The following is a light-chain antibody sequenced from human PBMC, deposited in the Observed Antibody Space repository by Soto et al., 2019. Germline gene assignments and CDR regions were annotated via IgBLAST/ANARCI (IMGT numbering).Light chain of an antibody. Sequence: IQITPSPSTLSASVGDRVTITCRASQSVSRWLAWYQQKPGKAPKVLIFDASTLKSGVPSRFSGSGSGTEFTLTISSLQPDDFATYYCQQYNNYLTWTFGQGTKVDIK. CDR3: QQYNNYLTWT. J-gene: IGKJ1*01. CDR2: DAS. V-gene: IGKV1-5*01. CDR1: QSVSRW.